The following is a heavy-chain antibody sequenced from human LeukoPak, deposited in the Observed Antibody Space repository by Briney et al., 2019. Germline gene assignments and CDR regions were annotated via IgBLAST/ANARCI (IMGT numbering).Heavy chain of an antibody. V-gene: IGHV4-38-2*02. D-gene: IGHD1-1*01. Sequence: PSETLSLTCTVSDYFISSGYYWGWIRQPPGRGLEWIASIFHSGSTYYNPSLKSRVTISVDTSKNQFSLKLSYVTAADTAVYYCARTGSSRSWFDRWGQGTLVTVSS. CDR1: DYFISSGYY. CDR3: ARTGSSRSWFDR. CDR2: IFHSGST. J-gene: IGHJ5*02.